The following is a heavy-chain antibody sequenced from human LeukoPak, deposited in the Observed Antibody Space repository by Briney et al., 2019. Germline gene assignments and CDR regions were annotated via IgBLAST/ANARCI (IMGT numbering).Heavy chain of an antibody. V-gene: IGHV4-34*01. CDR1: GGSFSGYY. D-gene: IGHD3-3*01. CDR2: INHSGST. J-gene: IGHJ4*02. Sequence: SETLSLTCAVYGGSFSGYYWSWTRQPPGKGREWIGEINHSGSTNYNPSLKSRVTISVDTSKNQFSLKLSSVTAADTAVYYCAGNHYDFWSGYYIALDYWGQGTLVTVSS. CDR3: AGNHYDFWSGYYIALDY.